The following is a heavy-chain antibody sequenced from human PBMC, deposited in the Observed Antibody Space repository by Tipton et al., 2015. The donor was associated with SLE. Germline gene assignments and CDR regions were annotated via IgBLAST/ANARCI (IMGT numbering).Heavy chain of an antibody. CDR3: VRELDTFDV. CDR1: GGSISSGGYS. J-gene: IGHJ3*01. Sequence: TLSLNCAVSGGSISSGGYSWSWIRQPPGKGLEWIGYIYHSGSTYYNPSLRSRLTISVDKSKNNFSLRLSFVTAADTAMYYCVRELDTFDVWGQGTMVTVSS. CDR2: IYHSGST. V-gene: IGHV4-30-2*01.